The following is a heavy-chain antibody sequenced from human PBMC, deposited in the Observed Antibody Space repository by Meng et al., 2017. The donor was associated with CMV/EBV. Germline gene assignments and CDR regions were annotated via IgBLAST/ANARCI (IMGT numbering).Heavy chain of an antibody. D-gene: IGHD3-3*01. J-gene: IGHJ6*02. CDR2: INHSGST. Sequence: SETLSLTCAVYGGSFSGYYWSWIRQPPGKGLEWIGEINHSGSTNYNPSLKSRVTISVDTSKNQFSLKLSSVTAADTAVYYCARTTPNYDFNNYGMDVWGQGTTVNVSS. CDR1: GGSFSGYY. V-gene: IGHV4-34*01. CDR3: ARTTPNYDFNNYGMDV.